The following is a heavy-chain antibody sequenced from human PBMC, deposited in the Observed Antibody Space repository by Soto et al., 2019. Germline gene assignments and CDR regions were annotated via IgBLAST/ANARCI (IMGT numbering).Heavy chain of an antibody. CDR3: NRITMVRGVIPANDY. CDR2: ISGSGGST. J-gene: IGHJ4*02. D-gene: IGHD3-10*01. V-gene: IGHV3-23*01. CDR1: GFTFSSYA. Sequence: GGSLRLSCAASGFTFSSYAMSWVRQAPGKGLEWVSAISGSGGSTYYADSVKGRFTISRDNSKNTLYLQMNSLRAEDTAVYYCNRITMVRGVIPANDYWGQGTLVTVSS.